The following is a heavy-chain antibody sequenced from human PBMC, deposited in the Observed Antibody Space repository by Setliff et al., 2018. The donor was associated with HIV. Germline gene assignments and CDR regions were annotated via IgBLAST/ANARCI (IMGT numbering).Heavy chain of an antibody. CDR2: TSAYNGNT. Sequence: ASVKVSCKASGYTFTSYGISWVRQAPGQGLEWMGWTSAYNGNTNYAQKLQGRVTMTTDTSSSTAHLDLRSLRSDDTAVYYCARDSDNFWSGYYAAFDYWGQGTLVTGLL. CDR1: GYTFTSYG. CDR3: ARDSDNFWSGYYAAFDY. V-gene: IGHV1-18*01. J-gene: IGHJ4*02. D-gene: IGHD3-3*01.